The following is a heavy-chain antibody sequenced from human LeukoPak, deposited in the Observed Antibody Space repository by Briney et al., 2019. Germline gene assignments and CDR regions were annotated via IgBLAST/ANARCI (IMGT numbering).Heavy chain of an antibody. CDR2: IKQDGSEK. D-gene: IGHD6-19*01. J-gene: IGHJ4*02. CDR1: GFTFSSYW. CDR3: AKDLVGYSSGWHHFDY. V-gene: IGHV3-7*01. Sequence: PGGSLRLSCAASGFTFSSYWMSWVRQAPGKGLEWVANIKQDGSEKYFVDSVKGRFTISRDNAKNSLYLQMNSLRAEDTAVYYCAKDLVGYSSGWHHFDYWGQGTLVTVSS.